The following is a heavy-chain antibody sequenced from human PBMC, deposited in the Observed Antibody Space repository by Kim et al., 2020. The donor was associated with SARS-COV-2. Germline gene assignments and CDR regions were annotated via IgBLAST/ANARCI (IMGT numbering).Heavy chain of an antibody. Sequence: GGSLRLSCAASGFTFSSYSMNWVRQAPGKGLEWVSSISSSSSYIYYADSVKGRFTISRDNAKNSLYLQMNSLRAEDTAVYYCARDHYDILTGYYEGFDYWGQGTLVTVSS. D-gene: IGHD3-9*01. CDR2: ISSSSSYI. CDR1: GFTFSSYS. CDR3: ARDHYDILTGYYEGFDY. J-gene: IGHJ4*02. V-gene: IGHV3-21*01.